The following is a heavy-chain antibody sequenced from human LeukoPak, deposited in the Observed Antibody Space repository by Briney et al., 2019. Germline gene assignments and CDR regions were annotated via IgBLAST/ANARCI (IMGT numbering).Heavy chain of an antibody. D-gene: IGHD1-26*01. CDR2: INWNGGST. V-gene: IGHV3-20*01. CDR3: ARGWDLSHLGMDV. J-gene: IGHJ6*02. CDR1: GFTFDDYG. Sequence: GGSLRLSCAASGFTFDDYGMSWVRQAPGKGLEWVSGINWNGGSTGCADSVKGRFTISRDNAKNSLYLQMNSLRAEDTALYHCARGWDLSHLGMDVWGQGTTVTVSS.